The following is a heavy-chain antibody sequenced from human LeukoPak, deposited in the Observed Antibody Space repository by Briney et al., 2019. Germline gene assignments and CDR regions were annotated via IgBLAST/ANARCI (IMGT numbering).Heavy chain of an antibody. CDR1: GGTFSSYA. D-gene: IGHD6-13*01. CDR3: ARDKSIAAAGVDY. Sequence: GSSVKVSCKASGGTFSSYAISWVRQAPGQGLEWMGGIIPIFGTANYAQKFQGRVTMTTDTSTSTAYMELRSLRSDDTAVYYCARDKSIAAAGVDYWGQGTLVTVSS. CDR2: IIPIFGTA. V-gene: IGHV1-69*05. J-gene: IGHJ4*02.